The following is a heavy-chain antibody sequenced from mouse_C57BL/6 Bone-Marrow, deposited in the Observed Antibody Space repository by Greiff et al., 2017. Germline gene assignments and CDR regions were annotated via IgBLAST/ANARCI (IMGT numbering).Heavy chain of an antibody. V-gene: IGHV5-17*01. CDR2: ISSGSSTI. CDR3: ARIPYGSSPYWYFDV. CDR1: GFTFSDYG. J-gene: IGHJ1*03. Sequence: DVKLVESGGGLVKPGGSLKLSCAASGFTFSDYGMHWVRQAPEKGLEWVAYISSGSSTIYYADTVKGRFTISRDNAKNTLFLQMTSLRSEDTAMYYCARIPYGSSPYWYFDVWGTGTTVTVSS. D-gene: IGHD1-1*01.